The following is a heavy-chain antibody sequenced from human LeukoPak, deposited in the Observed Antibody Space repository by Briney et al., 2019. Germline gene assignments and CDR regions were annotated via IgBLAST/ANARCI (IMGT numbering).Heavy chain of an antibody. CDR3: AREGKITMVRGVIRYYYMDV. CDR2: IYHSGSS. Sequence: SETLSLTCTVSGGAISSSDYYWGWVRQPPGKGLEWIGSIYHSGSSYDNPSLKSRVAMSVDTSKNQFSLRLTSVTAADTAVYYCAREGKITMVRGVIRYYYMDVWGKGTTVTISS. V-gene: IGHV4-39*07. CDR1: GGAISSSDYY. J-gene: IGHJ6*03. D-gene: IGHD3-10*01.